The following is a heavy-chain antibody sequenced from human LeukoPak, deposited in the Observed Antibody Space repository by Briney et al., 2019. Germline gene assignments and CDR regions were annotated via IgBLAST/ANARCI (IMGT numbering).Heavy chain of an antibody. D-gene: IGHD5-18*01. CDR2: ISGGGDGA. V-gene: IGHV3-23*01. CDR3: AKRTRGYSYGTLGY. J-gene: IGHJ4*02. Sequence: PGGSLRLSCAASGFSFSTCAMNWVRQAPGKGLEWVSTISGGGDGALYADSVKGRFTISRDNSKNTLFLQMNSLRAEDTAVYYCAKRTRGYSYGTLGYWGQGTLVTVSS. CDR1: GFSFSTCA.